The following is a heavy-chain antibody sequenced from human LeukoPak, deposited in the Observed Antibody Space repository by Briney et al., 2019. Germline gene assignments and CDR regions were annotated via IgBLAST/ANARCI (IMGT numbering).Heavy chain of an antibody. J-gene: IGHJ5*02. V-gene: IGHV4-34*01. CDR1: GGSFSGYY. CDR2: INHSGST. CDR3: ARQSNWFDP. Sequence: PSETLSLTCAVYGGSFSGYYWSWIRQPPGKGLEWIGEINHSGSTNYNPSLKSRVTISVDTSKNQFSLKLSSVTAADTAVYYCARQSNWFDPWGQGTLVTVSS.